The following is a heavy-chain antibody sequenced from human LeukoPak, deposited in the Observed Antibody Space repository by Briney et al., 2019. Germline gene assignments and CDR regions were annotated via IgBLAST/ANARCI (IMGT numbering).Heavy chain of an antibody. D-gene: IGHD6-13*01. CDR2: ISGSGSST. J-gene: IGHJ4*02. Sequence: GGSLRISCAASGFTFSSYAMSLVPQAPGKGLEWVSAISGSGSSTYYADSVKGRFTISRDNSKNTLYLQMNSLRAEDTAVYYCAKDPPAATVVDYWGQGTLVTVSS. V-gene: IGHV3-23*01. CDR3: AKDPPAATVVDY. CDR1: GFTFSSYA.